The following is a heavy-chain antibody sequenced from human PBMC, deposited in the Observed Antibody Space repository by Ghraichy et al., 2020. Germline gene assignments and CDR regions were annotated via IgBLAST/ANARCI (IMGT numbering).Heavy chain of an antibody. Sequence: GESLNISCAASGFTFSSYAMSWVRQAPGKGLEWVSAISGSGGSTYYADSVKGRFTISRDNSKNTLYLQMNSLRAEDTAVYYCAKDPSSSSLEANYWGQGTLVTVSS. D-gene: IGHD6-6*01. J-gene: IGHJ4*02. V-gene: IGHV3-23*01. CDR2: ISGSGGST. CDR3: AKDPSSSSLEANY. CDR1: GFTFSSYA.